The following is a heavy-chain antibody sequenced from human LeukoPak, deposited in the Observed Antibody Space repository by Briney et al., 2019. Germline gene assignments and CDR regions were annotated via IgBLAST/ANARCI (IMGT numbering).Heavy chain of an antibody. CDR2: IYHSGST. V-gene: IGHV4-4*02. Sequence: TSETLSLTCAVSGGSISSSNWWSWVRQPPGKGLEWIGEIYHSGSTNYNPSLKSRLTISQDTPKNHFSLRLTSVTAADTAVYYCARAAATFDSWGQGTLVTVSS. J-gene: IGHJ4*02. D-gene: IGHD6-13*01. CDR1: GGSISSSNW. CDR3: ARAAATFDS.